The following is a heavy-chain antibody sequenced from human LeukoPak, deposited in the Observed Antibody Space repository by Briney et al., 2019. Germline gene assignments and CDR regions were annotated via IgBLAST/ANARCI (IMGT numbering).Heavy chain of an antibody. J-gene: IGHJ4*02. CDR2: ISGSGGST. D-gene: IGHD2-2*01. Sequence: PGGSLRLSCAASGFTFSNYGMSWVRQAPGKGLEWVSAISGSGGSTFYADSVKGRFTISRDNSKNTLYLQMNSLRAEDTAIYYCAKDLSDIIVVPATRLDYWGQGTLVTVSS. V-gene: IGHV3-23*01. CDR3: AKDLSDIIVVPATRLDY. CDR1: GFTFSNYG.